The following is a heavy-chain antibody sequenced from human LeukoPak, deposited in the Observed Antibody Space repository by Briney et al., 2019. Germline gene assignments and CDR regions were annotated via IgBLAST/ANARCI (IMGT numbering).Heavy chain of an antibody. Sequence: GGSLRLSCAASGFTFSDYYKSWIRQAPGKGLEWVSYISSSGSTIYYADSVKGRFTISRDNAKSSLYLQMNSLRAEDTAVYYCARDFGGYSGSLNWFDPWGQGTLVTVSS. CDR1: GFTFSDYY. CDR2: ISSSGSTI. CDR3: ARDFGGYSGSLNWFDP. J-gene: IGHJ5*02. V-gene: IGHV3-11*01. D-gene: IGHD1-26*01.